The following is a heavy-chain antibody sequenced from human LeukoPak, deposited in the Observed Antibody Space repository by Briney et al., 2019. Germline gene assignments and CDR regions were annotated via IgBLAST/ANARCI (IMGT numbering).Heavy chain of an antibody. Sequence: GGSLRLSCAASGFTFSSYGMPWVRQAPGKGREWVAVIWYDGSNKYYADSVKGRFTISRDNSKNTLYLQMNSLRAEDTAVYYCAREQGSSSYYYYYGMDVWGQGTTVTVSS. J-gene: IGHJ6*02. CDR1: GFTFSSYG. V-gene: IGHV3-33*01. D-gene: IGHD6-6*01. CDR3: AREQGSSSYYYYYGMDV. CDR2: IWYDGSNK.